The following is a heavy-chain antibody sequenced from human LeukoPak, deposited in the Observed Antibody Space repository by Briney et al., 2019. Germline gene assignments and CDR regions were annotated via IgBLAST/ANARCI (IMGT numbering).Heavy chain of an antibody. CDR3: ARDRNYYDSSGYLDY. CDR2: IIPIFGTA. J-gene: IGHJ4*02. D-gene: IGHD3-22*01. CDR1: GGTFSSYA. V-gene: IGHV1-69*13. Sequence: SVKVSCKASGGTFSSYAISWVRQAPGQGLEWMGGIIPIFGTANYAQKFQGGVTITADESTSTAYMELSSLRSEDTAVYYCARDRNYYDSSGYLDYWGQGTLVTVSS.